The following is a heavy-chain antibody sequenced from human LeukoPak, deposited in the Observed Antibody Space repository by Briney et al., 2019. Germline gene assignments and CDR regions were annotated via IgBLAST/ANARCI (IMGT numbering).Heavy chain of an antibody. V-gene: IGHV3-53*01. J-gene: IGHJ4*02. CDR2: IYSGGST. CDR3: ARSRERGLYYDSSGYYWGYFDY. CDR1: GFTVSSNY. D-gene: IGHD3-22*01. Sequence: GGSLRLSCAASGFTVSSNYMSWVRQAPGKGLEWVSVIYSGGSTYYADSVKGRFTISRDNSKNTLYLQMNSLRAEDTAVYYCARSRERGLYYDSSGYYWGYFDYWGQGTLVTVSS.